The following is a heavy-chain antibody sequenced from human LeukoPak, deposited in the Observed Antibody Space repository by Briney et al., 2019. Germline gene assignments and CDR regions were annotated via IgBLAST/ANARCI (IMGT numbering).Heavy chain of an antibody. D-gene: IGHD3-22*01. CDR3: ARVDDTSAIDY. V-gene: IGHV4-59*01. J-gene: IGHJ4*02. CDR2: IHYTGST. CDR1: GGSISSYY. Sequence: SETLSLTCTVSGGSISSYYWTWIRQPPGEGLEWIGYIHYTGSTNYNPSLESRVSISVDTSKKYFSLKLRSVTAADTAVYYCARVDDTSAIDYWGQGTLVTVSS.